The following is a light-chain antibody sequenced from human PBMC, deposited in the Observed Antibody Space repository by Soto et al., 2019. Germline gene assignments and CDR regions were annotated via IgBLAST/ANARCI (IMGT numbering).Light chain of an antibody. CDR3: SLYTSENTYV. CDR1: STDFVSYNR. CDR2: EAS. Sequence: QSAMAEQRYGFGPPGQPVTISCTGTSTDFVSYNRVSWYQQPPGTAPKLIIYEASNRPSGVPDRFSGSKSGNTASLTISGLQAADEADYYCSLYTSENTYVFGTGTKVTVL. V-gene: IGLV2-18*01. J-gene: IGLJ1*01.